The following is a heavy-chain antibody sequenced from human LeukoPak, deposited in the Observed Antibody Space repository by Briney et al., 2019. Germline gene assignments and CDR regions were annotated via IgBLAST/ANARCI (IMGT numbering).Heavy chain of an antibody. D-gene: IGHD3-10*01. CDR1: GGSISSYY. CDR2: IYTSGST. CDR3: ARDQTYSGSGIYTYFDY. V-gene: IGHV4-4*07. Sequence: SETLSLTCTVSGGSISSYYWSWIRQPAGKGLEWIGRIYTSGSTNYNPSLRSRVTISVDTSKNHFSLKLSSVTAADTAVYYCARDQTYSGSGIYTYFDYWGQGILVTVST. J-gene: IGHJ4*02.